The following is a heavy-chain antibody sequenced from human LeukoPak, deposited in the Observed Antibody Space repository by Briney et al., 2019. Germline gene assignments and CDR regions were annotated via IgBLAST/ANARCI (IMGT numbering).Heavy chain of an antibody. CDR2: ISYSGSP. CDR1: GGSISSSSHY. CDR3: ARLLYDSRGYYYFEY. V-gene: IGHV4-39*01. D-gene: IGHD3-22*01. Sequence: PSETLSLTCTVSGGSISSSSHYWGWIRQPPGKGLEWIGSISYSGSPYHNPSLKSRVTLSVDTSKNQFSVKLTSVTAADTAVYYCARLLYDSRGYYYFEYWGQGTLVTVSS. J-gene: IGHJ4*02.